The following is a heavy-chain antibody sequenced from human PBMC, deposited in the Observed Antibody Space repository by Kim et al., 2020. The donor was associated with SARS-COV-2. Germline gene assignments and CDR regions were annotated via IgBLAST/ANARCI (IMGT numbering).Heavy chain of an antibody. D-gene: IGHD2-15*01. V-gene: IGHV3-30*04. J-gene: IGHJ4*02. CDR1: GFTFSSYA. Sequence: GGSLRLSCAASGFTFSSYAMHWVRQAPGKGLEWVAVISYDGSNKYYADSVKGRFTISRDNSKNTLYLQMNSLRAEDTAVYYCARNPLGKRRYCSGGSCPTGIDYWGQGTLVTVSS. CDR3: ARNPLGKRRYCSGGSCPTGIDY. CDR2: ISYDGSNK.